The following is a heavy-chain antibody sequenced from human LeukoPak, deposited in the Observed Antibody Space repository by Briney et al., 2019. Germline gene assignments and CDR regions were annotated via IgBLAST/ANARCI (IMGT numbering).Heavy chain of an antibody. D-gene: IGHD3-22*01. CDR3: ARVLVAMIVEYYFDY. J-gene: IGHJ4*02. CDR1: GFTFSDYY. V-gene: IGHV3-11*01. Sequence: GGSLRLSRAASGFTFSDYYMSWIRQAPGKGLEWVSYISSSGSTIYYADSVRGRFAISRDNAKNSLYLQMNSLRAEDTAVYYCARVLVAMIVEYYFDYWGQGTLVTVSS. CDR2: ISSSGSTI.